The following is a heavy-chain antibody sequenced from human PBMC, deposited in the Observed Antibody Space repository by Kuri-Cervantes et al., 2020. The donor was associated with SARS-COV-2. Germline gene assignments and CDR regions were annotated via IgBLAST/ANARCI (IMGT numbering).Heavy chain of an antibody. D-gene: IGHD6-19*01. V-gene: IGHV4-59*01. CDR1: GDSISSTY. CDR2: VHYSGTT. Sequence: GSLRLSCDVSGDSISSTYWGWIRQPPGRGLEWIGFVHYSGTTSYSPSLKSRVSMSVDTSKNHFSLKLSSVTTTDTAVYYCAXGGWSLDCWGQGTLVTVSS. J-gene: IGHJ4*02. CDR3: AXGGWSLDC.